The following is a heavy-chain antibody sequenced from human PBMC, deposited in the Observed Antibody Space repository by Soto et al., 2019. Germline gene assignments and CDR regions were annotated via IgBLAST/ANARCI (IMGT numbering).Heavy chain of an antibody. D-gene: IGHD5-12*01. CDR1: GYSFVSYW. CDR2: IYPGDSDS. Sequence: GESLKITCKGSGYSFVSYWIAWVRQRPGKGLEWMGIIYPGDSDSTYSPSFQGQVTLSVDKSINTVFLQWSSLEASDTAMYYCARTDGYEIEYWGQGTQVTVSS. V-gene: IGHV5-51*01. CDR3: ARTDGYEIEY. J-gene: IGHJ4*02.